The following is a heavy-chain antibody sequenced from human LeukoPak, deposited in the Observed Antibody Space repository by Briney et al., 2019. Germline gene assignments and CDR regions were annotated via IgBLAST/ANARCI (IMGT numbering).Heavy chain of an antibody. CDR2: INPNSGGT. CDR3: ARSSHYYDAFDI. Sequence: ASVKVSCKASGYIFTDYYMHWVRQAPGQELGWMGRINPNSGGTNYAQKFQGRVTMTRDTSISTAYMELSRLRSDDTAVYYCARSSHYYDAFDIWGQGTMVTVSS. V-gene: IGHV1-2*06. J-gene: IGHJ3*02. CDR1: GYIFTDYY. D-gene: IGHD3-10*01.